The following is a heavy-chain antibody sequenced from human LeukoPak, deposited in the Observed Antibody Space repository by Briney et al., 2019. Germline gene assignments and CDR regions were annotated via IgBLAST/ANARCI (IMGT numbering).Heavy chain of an antibody. Sequence: PGGSLRLSCAASGFTFSNYGMHWVRQAPGKGLEWVGRIKSKTDGGTTDYATPVKGRFTFSRDDSKNTLYLQMNSLKIEDTAVYYCATDYGSATYNRYFFAYWGQGTLVTVSS. D-gene: IGHD3-10*01. J-gene: IGHJ4*02. CDR3: ATDYGSATYNRYFFAY. V-gene: IGHV3-15*01. CDR1: GFTFSNYG. CDR2: IKSKTDGGTT.